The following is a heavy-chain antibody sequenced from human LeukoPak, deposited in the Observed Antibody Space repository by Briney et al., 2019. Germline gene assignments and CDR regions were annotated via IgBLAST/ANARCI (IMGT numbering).Heavy chain of an antibody. V-gene: IGHV1-18*01. J-gene: IGHJ3*02. D-gene: IGHD3-10*01. CDR2: ISAYNGNT. CDR1: GYTFSNYG. Sequence: ASVKVSCKASGYTFSNYGTTWVRKAPGQRLEWMGWISAYNGNTKYSQKLQGRVTVTTDTSTSTAYMELRSLRSDDTAVYYCAKGLSRFGESTNPFDIWGQGTMVTVSS. CDR3: AKGLSRFGESTNPFDI.